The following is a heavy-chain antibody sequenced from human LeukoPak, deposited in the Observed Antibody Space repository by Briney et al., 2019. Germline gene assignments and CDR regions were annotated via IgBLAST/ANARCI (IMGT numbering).Heavy chain of an antibody. CDR3: ASPEYSYGFNDAFDI. Sequence: PGRSLRLSCAASGVTFSSYSMNWVRQAPGKGLEWGSSISSSSSYIYYADSVKGRFTISRDNAKNSLYLQMNSLRAEDTAVYYCASPEYSYGFNDAFDIWGQGTMVTVSS. V-gene: IGHV3-21*01. J-gene: IGHJ3*02. CDR1: GVTFSSYS. CDR2: ISSSSSYI. D-gene: IGHD5-18*01.